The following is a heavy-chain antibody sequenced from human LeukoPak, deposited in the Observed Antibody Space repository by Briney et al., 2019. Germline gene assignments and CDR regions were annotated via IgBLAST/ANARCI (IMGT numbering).Heavy chain of an antibody. V-gene: IGHV5-51*01. Sequence: GESLKISCKGSGYTFTTYWIGWVRQMPGKGLEWMGIIFPDDSDTRYSPSFQGQVTISVDKSISTAYLQWSSLKASDSAMYCCARRHDFDYWGQGTLVTVSS. J-gene: IGHJ4*02. CDR2: IFPDDSDT. CDR3: ARRHDFDY. CDR1: GYTFTTYW. D-gene: IGHD3-16*01.